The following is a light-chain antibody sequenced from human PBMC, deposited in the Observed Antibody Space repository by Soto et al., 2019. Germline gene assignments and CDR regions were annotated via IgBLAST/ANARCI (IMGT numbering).Light chain of an antibody. CDR1: SSDGGGYNL. V-gene: IGLV2-14*01. J-gene: IGLJ1*01. Sequence: QSALTQPASVSGSPGQSITISCTGTSSDGGGYNLVSWYQQYPDKAPKLMIFDVNTRPSGVSNRFSGSKSGNTASLTISGRQAEDEADYYCSSYKSSSTLPYVFGTGTKLTVL. CDR2: DVN. CDR3: SSYKSSSTLPYV.